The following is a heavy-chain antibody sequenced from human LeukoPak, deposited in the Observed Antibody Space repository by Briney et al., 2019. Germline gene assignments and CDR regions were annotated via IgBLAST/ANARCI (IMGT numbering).Heavy chain of an antibody. CDR2: SSAYNGNT. Sequence: GASVKVSCKASGYTFTSYGISWVRQAPGQGLEWMGWSSAYNGNTNYAQKLQGRVTMTTAKSTSTAYMKLRSLSSDDTAVYYCARDAVTTSNYYYGMDVWGQGTTVTVSS. CDR3: ARDAVTTSNYYYGMDV. D-gene: IGHD4-11*01. CDR1: GYTFTSYG. J-gene: IGHJ6*02. V-gene: IGHV1-18*01.